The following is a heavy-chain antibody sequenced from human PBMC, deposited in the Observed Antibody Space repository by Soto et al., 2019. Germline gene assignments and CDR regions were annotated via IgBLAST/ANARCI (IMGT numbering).Heavy chain of an antibody. J-gene: IGHJ4*02. CDR2: ISSSGSTI. CDR3: ARVDIVATRCLDY. D-gene: IGHD5-12*01. V-gene: IGHV3-11*01. Sequence: GGSLRLSCAASGFTFSDYYMSWIRQAPGKGLEWVSYISSSGSTIYYADSVKGRFTISRDNAKNSLYLQMNSLRAEDTAVYYCARVDIVATRCLDYWGQGTLVTVSS. CDR1: GFTFSDYY.